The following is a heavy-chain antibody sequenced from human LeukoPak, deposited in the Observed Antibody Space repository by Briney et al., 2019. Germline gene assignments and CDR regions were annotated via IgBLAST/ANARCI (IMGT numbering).Heavy chain of an antibody. CDR2: IFSIGGSP. CDR1: GFTFGSFA. V-gene: IGHV3-23*01. CDR3: GKTTAGYSSGQKPAWPVDY. Sequence: GRSLRLSCEASGFTFGSFAMYWVRQAPGKGLDWIAGIFSIGGSPHYADSVKGRFTSSSDNSKNTVYLQIDSLKPENTGVYYCGKTTAGYSSGQKPAWPVDYWGEGTLDTVSS. D-gene: IGHD5-18*01. J-gene: IGHJ4*02.